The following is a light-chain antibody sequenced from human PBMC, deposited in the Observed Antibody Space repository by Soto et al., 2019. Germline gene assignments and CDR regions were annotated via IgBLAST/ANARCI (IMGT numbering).Light chain of an antibody. CDR3: QQYNSYPWT. Sequence: DIQMTQSPSSLSASVGDRVTITCRASQSISSWLAWYQQKPGKAPKLLIYKASTLKSGVPSRFSGSGSGTEFTLTISRLQPDDFATYYCQQYNSYPWTFGQGTKVDIK. V-gene: IGKV1-5*03. CDR1: QSISSW. CDR2: KAS. J-gene: IGKJ1*01.